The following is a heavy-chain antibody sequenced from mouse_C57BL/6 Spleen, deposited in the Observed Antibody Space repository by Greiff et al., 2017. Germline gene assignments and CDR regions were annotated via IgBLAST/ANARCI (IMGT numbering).Heavy chain of an antibody. Sequence: QVQLQQSGAELVRPGASVKLSCKASGYTFTDYYINWVKQRPGQGLEWIASIYPGSGNTNYNEKFKGKATLTAEKSSSTAYMQLSSLTSEDSAVYFCAGLGDYYFDYWGQGTTLSVSS. J-gene: IGHJ2*01. D-gene: IGHD4-1*01. V-gene: IGHV1-76*01. CDR2: IYPGSGNT. CDR1: GYTFTDYY. CDR3: AGLGDYYFDY.